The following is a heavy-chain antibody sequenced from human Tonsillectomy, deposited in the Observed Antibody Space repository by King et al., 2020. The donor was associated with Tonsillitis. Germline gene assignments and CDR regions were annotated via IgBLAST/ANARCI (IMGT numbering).Heavy chain of an antibody. Sequence: VQLQESGPGLVKPSQTLSLTCTVSGGSISSGGYYWSWIRQHPGKGLEWIGYIYYSGSTYYNPSLMSRVTISLDTSKNQFSLKLSSVPAADTAVYYCAGYSGYDAALDYWGQGTLVTVSS. J-gene: IGHJ4*02. CDR3: AGYSGYDAALDY. CDR1: GGSISSGGYY. CDR2: IYYSGST. D-gene: IGHD5-12*01. V-gene: IGHV4-31*03.